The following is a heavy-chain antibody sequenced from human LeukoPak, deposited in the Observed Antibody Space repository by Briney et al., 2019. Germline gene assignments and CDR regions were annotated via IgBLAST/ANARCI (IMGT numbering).Heavy chain of an antibody. CDR3: ARLYCGGDCNFDY. V-gene: IGHV1-2*06. CDR1: GYTFTGYY. CDR2: INPNSGGT. D-gene: IGHD2-21*02. J-gene: IGHJ4*02. Sequence: ASVKVSCKASGYTFTGYYMHWVRQAPGQGLEWMGRINPNSGGTNYAQKFQGRVTMTRDTSSSTAYMELSRLRSDDTAVYYCARLYCGGDCNFDYWGQGTLVTVSS.